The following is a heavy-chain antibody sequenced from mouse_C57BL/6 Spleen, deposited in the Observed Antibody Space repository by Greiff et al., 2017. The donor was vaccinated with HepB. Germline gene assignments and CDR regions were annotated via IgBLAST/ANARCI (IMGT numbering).Heavy chain of an antibody. J-gene: IGHJ2*01. CDR3: ARDYGSSYFDY. V-gene: IGHV7-3*01. CDR1: GFTFTDYY. D-gene: IGHD1-1*01. Sequence: EVHLVESGGGLVQPGGSLSLSCAASGFTFTDYYMSWVRQPPGKALEWLGFIRNKANGYTTEYSASVKGRFTISRDNSQSILYLQMNALRAEDSATYYCARDYGSSYFDYWGQGTTLTVSS. CDR2: IRNKANGYTT.